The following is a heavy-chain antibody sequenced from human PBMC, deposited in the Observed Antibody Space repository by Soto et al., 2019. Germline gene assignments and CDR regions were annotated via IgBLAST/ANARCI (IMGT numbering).Heavy chain of an antibody. CDR1: GGSISSYY. V-gene: IGHV4-59*01. CDR2: IYYSGST. Sequence: SETLSLTCTVSGGSISSYYWSWIRQPPGKGLEWIGYIYYSGSTNYNPSLKSRVTISVDTSKNQFSLKLSSVTAADTAVYYCARGGSSWYKKEYYFDYWGQGTLVTVSS. CDR3: ARGGSSWYKKEYYFDY. J-gene: IGHJ4*02. D-gene: IGHD6-13*01.